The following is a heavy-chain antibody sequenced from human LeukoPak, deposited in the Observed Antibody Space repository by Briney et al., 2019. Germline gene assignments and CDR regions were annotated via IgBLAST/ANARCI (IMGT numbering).Heavy chain of an antibody. V-gene: IGHV4-39*01. CDR2: IYYSGNT. Sequence: SETLSLTCTVSGGSISIRSYSWGWIRQPPGKGLEWIGSIYYSGNTYYNASLKSQVSISIDTSKNQFSLRLTSVTAADTAVYYCARQTGSGLFILPGGQGTLVTVSS. D-gene: IGHD3/OR15-3a*01. CDR1: GGSISIRSYS. J-gene: IGHJ4*02. CDR3: ARQTGSGLFILP.